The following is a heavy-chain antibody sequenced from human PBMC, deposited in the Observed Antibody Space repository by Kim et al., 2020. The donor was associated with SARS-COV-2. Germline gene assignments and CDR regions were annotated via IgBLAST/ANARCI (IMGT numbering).Heavy chain of an antibody. D-gene: IGHD1-26*01. V-gene: IGHV4-4*09. J-gene: IGHJ4*02. Sequence: NYTPPLRGRVTISVDTSKNQFSLKLSSVTAADPAVYYCAGTARGANFDYWGRGALVTVSS. CDR3: AGTARGANFDY.